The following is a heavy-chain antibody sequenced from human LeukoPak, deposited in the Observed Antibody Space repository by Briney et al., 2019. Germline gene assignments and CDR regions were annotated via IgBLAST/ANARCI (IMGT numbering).Heavy chain of an antibody. J-gene: IGHJ5*02. Sequence: PSETLSLTCTVSGGSISNSGYFWGWIRQPPGKGLEWIGNMYYTGSTYYTPSLKSRVTISADTSKNQFSLKLSSVTAADTAVYYCARHYYGSGSAGDDWLDPWGQGTLVTVPS. CDR3: ARHYYGSGSAGDDWLDP. D-gene: IGHD3-10*01. V-gene: IGHV4-39*07. CDR1: GGSISNSGYF. CDR2: MYYTGST.